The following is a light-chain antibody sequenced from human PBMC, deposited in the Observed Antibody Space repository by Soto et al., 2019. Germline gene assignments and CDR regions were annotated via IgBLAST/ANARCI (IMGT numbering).Light chain of an antibody. J-gene: IGKJ5*01. Sequence: EIVLTQSPCTLSLSPGERATLSCRASQSVSNSYLAWYQQKPGQAPRLLIYGASSRATGIPDRFSGSGSGTDFTLTISRLEPEDFAVYYCQQYGSSLITFGQGTRLEIK. CDR1: QSVSNSY. V-gene: IGKV3-20*01. CDR3: QQYGSSLIT. CDR2: GAS.